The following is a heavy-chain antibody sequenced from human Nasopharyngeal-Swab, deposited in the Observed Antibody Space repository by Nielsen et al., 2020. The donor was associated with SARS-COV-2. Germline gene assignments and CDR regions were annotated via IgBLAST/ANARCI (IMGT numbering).Heavy chain of an antibody. CDR3: ARQAPHYDFWSGSAHYMDV. CDR1: GYSFTSYW. D-gene: IGHD3-3*01. J-gene: IGHJ6*03. Sequence: GESLKISCKGSGYSFTSYWIGWVRQMPGKGLEWMGIIYPGDSDTRYSPSFQGQVTISADKSISTAYLQWSSLKASDTAMYYCARQAPHYDFWSGSAHYMDVWGKGTTVTVSS. V-gene: IGHV5-51*01. CDR2: IYPGDSDT.